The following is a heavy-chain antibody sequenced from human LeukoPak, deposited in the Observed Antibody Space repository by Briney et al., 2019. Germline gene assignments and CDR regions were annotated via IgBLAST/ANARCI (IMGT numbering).Heavy chain of an antibody. J-gene: IGHJ4*02. CDR3: ARADKSGYSYGYVWDY. CDR2: ISSSSSTI. D-gene: IGHD5-18*01. Sequence: GGSLRLSCAASGFTFSSYSMNWVRQAPGKGLEWVSYISSSSSTIYYADSVKGRFTISRDNAKNSLYLQMNSLRAEDTAVYYCARADKSGYSYGYVWDYWGQGTLVTVSS. CDR1: GFTFSSYS. V-gene: IGHV3-48*04.